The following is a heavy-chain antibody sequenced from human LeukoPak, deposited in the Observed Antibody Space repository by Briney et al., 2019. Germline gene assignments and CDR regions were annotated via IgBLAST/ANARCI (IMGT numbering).Heavy chain of an antibody. Sequence: GGSLRLSCAASGFTVSSNYMSWVRQAPGKGLEWVSGLYSGGGAYYADSVKGRFDISRDNSKNTLYLQMNSLRAGDTAVYYCARDWVQYHLPRYSDCWGQGALVTVHS. CDR2: LYSGGGA. V-gene: IGHV3-66*01. J-gene: IGHJ4*02. D-gene: IGHD3-16*01. CDR1: GFTVSSNY. CDR3: ARDWVQYHLPRYSDC.